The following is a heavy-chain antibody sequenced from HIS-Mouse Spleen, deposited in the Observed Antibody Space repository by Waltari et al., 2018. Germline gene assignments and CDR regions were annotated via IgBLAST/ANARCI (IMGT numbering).Heavy chain of an antibody. V-gene: IGHV4-39*07. CDR1: GGSISSSSYY. Sequence: QLQLQESGPGLVKPSETLSLTCTVSGGSISSSSYYWGWIRQPPGKGLDWIGSIYYSGCTYYNPSLKSRVTISVDTSKNPFSLKRSSVTAADTAVYYCAREIPYSSSWYDWYFDLWGRGTLVTVSS. CDR3: AREIPYSSSWYDWYFDL. J-gene: IGHJ2*01. D-gene: IGHD6-13*01. CDR2: IYYSGCT.